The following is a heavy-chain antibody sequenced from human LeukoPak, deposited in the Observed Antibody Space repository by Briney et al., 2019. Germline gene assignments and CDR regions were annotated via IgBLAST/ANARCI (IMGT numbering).Heavy chain of an antibody. Sequence: SETLSLTCTVSGGSISSSSYYWGWIRQPPGKGLEWIGSIYYSGSTYYNPSLKSRVTISVDTSKNQFSLKLSSVTAADTAVYYCARDSAALYYYDSSGAFDIWGQGTMVTVSS. CDR2: IYYSGST. CDR3: ARDSAALYYYDSSGAFDI. V-gene: IGHV4-39*07. D-gene: IGHD3-22*01. CDR1: GGSISSSSYY. J-gene: IGHJ3*02.